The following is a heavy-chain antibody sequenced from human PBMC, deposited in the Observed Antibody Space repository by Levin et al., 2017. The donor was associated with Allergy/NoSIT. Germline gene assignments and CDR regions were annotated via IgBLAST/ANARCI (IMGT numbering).Heavy chain of an antibody. CDR1: GFTFDNYG. Sequence: GESLKISCAASGFTFDNYGMNWVRQAPGKGLEWVATISRSSNYIYYADSVKGRFTISRDNAGNSAFLQMNNLRAEDTAVYYCAIKRGTVGADENFPHWGQGTLVTVS. V-gene: IGHV3-21*01. J-gene: IGHJ1*01. CDR3: AIKRGTVGADENFPH. D-gene: IGHD1-26*01. CDR2: ISRSSNYI.